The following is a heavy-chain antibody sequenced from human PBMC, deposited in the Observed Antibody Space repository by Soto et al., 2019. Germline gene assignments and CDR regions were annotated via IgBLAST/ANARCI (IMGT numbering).Heavy chain of an antibody. V-gene: IGHV4-4*02. CDR3: ARDVATVTTLMDHYYDMDV. CDR1: GGSISSSNW. Sequence: QVQLQESGPGLVKPSGTLSLTCAVSGGSISSSNWWSWVRQPPGKGLEWIGEIYHSGSTNYNPSLKSRVTISVDKSKNQFSLKLSSVTAADTAVYYCARDVATVTTLMDHYYDMDVWGQGTTVTVSS. CDR2: IYHSGST. D-gene: IGHD4-17*01. J-gene: IGHJ6*02.